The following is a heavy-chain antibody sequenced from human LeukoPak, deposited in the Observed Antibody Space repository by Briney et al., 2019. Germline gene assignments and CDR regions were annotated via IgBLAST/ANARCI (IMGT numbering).Heavy chain of an antibody. Sequence: ASVKVSCKASGYTFTNYDINWVRQATGRGLEWMGWMNPNSGNTGYAQKFQGRVTMTRNTSISTAYMELNSLTSEDTAVYYCASDTSHTGGYYYREDAFDVWGQGTMVTVSS. CDR2: MNPNSGNT. J-gene: IGHJ3*01. D-gene: IGHD3-22*01. CDR3: ASDTSHTGGYYYREDAFDV. CDR1: GYTFTNYD. V-gene: IGHV1-8*01.